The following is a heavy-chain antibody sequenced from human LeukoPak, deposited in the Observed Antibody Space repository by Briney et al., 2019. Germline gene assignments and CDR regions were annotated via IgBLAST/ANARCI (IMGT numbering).Heavy chain of an antibody. V-gene: IGHV1-18*01. Sequence: GASVKVSCKASGYTFTSYGISWVRQAPGQGLEWMGWISAYNGNTNYAQKLQGRVTMTTDTSTSTAYTELRSLRSDDRAVYYCARIGSGSFSYYYYYMDVWGKGTTVTVSS. CDR2: ISAYNGNT. J-gene: IGHJ6*03. CDR3: ARIGSGSFSYYYYYMDV. D-gene: IGHD6-6*01. CDR1: GYTFTSYG.